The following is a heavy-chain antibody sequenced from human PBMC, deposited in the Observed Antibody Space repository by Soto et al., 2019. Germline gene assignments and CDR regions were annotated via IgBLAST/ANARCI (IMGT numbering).Heavy chain of an antibody. V-gene: IGHV3-23*01. D-gene: IGHD6-19*01. CDR2: ISGNGEAT. CDR1: GFIFSTYA. J-gene: IGHJ4*02. CDR3: LAGSAY. Sequence: EVQVLESGGGLVQPGGSLRLSCSASGFIFSTYAMQWVRQAPGKGLEWVSTISGNGEATYYADYVKGRFTFSRDNSQTSVYLQMNSLSGDDTAVYYCLAGSAYWGQGTLVTVSS.